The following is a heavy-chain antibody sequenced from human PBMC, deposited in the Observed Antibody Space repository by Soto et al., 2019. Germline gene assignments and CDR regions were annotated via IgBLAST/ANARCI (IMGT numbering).Heavy chain of an antibody. CDR3: ARDKYTHSGYDWIDY. Sequence: GGSLRLSCAASGFTFSSYSMNWVRQAPGKGLEWVSYISSSSSTIYYADSVKGRFTISRDNAKNSLYLQMNSLRAEDTAVYYCARDKYTHSGYDWIDYWGQGTLVTVPQ. D-gene: IGHD5-12*01. J-gene: IGHJ4*02. CDR1: GFTFSSYS. CDR2: ISSSSSTI. V-gene: IGHV3-48*01.